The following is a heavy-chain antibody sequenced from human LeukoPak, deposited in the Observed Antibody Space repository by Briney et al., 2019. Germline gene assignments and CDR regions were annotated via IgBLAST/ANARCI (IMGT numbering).Heavy chain of an antibody. CDR2: IYTSGST. CDR3: ARAHLYCTNGVCLEYFQH. J-gene: IGHJ1*01. V-gene: IGHV4-61*02. CDR1: GGSISSGSYY. D-gene: IGHD2-8*01. Sequence: SETLSLTCTVSGGSISSGSYYWGWIRQPAGKGLEWIGRIYTSGSTNYNPSLKSRVTISVDTSKNQFSLKLSSVTAADTAVYYCARAHLYCTNGVCLEYFQHWGQGTLVTVSS.